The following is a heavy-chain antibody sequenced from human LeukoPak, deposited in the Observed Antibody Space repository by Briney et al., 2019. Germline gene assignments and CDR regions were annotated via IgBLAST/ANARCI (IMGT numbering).Heavy chain of an antibody. CDR2: IYYSGST. J-gene: IGHJ4*02. Sequence: SETLSLTCTVSGGSISSSSYYWGWIRQPPGKGLEWIGSIYYSGSTYYNPSLKSRVTITVDTSRNQFSLKLSSVTAADTAVYYCARSLYSSSWSVGYWGQGTLVTVSS. CDR3: ARSLYSSSWSVGY. CDR1: GGSISSSSYY. D-gene: IGHD6-13*01. V-gene: IGHV4-39*01.